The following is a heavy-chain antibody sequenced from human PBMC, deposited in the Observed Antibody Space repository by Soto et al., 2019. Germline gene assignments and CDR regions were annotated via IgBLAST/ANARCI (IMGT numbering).Heavy chain of an antibody. D-gene: IGHD5-18*01. CDR3: ARQLGYYSYYMDV. V-gene: IGHV4-34*01. CDR2: INHSGST. J-gene: IGHJ6*03. Sequence: SETLSLTCAVYGGSFSGYYWSWIRQPPGKGLEWIGEINHSGSTNYNPSLKSRVTISVDTSKNQFSLKLSSVTAADTAVYYCARQLGYYSYYMDVWGKGTTVTVSS. CDR1: GGSFSGYY.